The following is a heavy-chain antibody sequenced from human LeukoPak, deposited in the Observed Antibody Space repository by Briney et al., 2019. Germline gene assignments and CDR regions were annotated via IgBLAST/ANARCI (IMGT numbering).Heavy chain of an antibody. J-gene: IGHJ6*02. V-gene: IGHV3-23*01. Sequence: PGGSLRLSCAASGFTFSSYAMSWVRQAPGKGLEWVSAISGSGGSTYYADSVKGRFTISRDNSKNTLYLQMNGLRAEDTAVYYCAKDSSGWFGPDYYYYYGMDVWGQGTTVTVSS. CDR3: AKDSSGWFGPDYYYYYGMDV. CDR2: ISGSGGST. D-gene: IGHD6-19*01. CDR1: GFTFSSYA.